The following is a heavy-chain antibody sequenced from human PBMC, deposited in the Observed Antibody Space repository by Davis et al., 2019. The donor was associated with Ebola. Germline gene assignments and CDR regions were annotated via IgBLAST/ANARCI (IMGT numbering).Heavy chain of an antibody. CDR2: ISSSGSTI. CDR1: GFTFSTYA. CDR3: ARAGSWTRKVYYYGMDV. Sequence: PGGSLRLSCAASGFTFSTYAMTWVRQAPGKGLEWVSYISSSGSTIYYADSVKGRFTISRDNAKNSLYLQMNSLRAEDTAVYYCARAGSWTRKVYYYGMDVWGQGTTVTVSS. D-gene: IGHD6-13*01. V-gene: IGHV3-48*03. J-gene: IGHJ6*02.